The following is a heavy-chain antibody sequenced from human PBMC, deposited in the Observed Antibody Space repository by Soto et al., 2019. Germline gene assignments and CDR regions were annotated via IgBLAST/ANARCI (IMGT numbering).Heavy chain of an antibody. Sequence: QTHSLTCAISGDCVSRNNAAWTWIRPSPSRGLEWLGRTYYSSKWYNEYAVSLKSRMTIKPDTPKNHLCLQLNSVTPEGTAVYYCAKGWRKDGCDPWGQGTLVTVS. CDR1: GDCVSRNNAA. CDR2: TYYSSKWYN. J-gene: IGHJ5*02. CDR3: AKGWRKDGCDP. D-gene: IGHD6-13*01. V-gene: IGHV6-1*01.